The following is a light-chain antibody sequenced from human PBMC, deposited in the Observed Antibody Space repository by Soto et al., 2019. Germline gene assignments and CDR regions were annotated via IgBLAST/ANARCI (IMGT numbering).Light chain of an antibody. CDR3: QHSYSTPTFN. J-gene: IGKJ3*01. CDR2: AAS. CDR1: QSISSY. Sequence: DIQMTQSPSSLSASVGDRVTTTCRASQSISSYLNWYQQKPGKAPKLLIYAASSLQRGVPSRFSGSGSGTDFTLTIRSLQPEDLATSYCQHSYSTPTFNCGPGTKVYIK. V-gene: IGKV1-39*01.